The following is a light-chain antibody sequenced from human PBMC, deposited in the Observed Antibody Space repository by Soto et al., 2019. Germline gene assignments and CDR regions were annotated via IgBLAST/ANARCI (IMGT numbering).Light chain of an antibody. J-gene: IGKJ2*01. CDR2: GAS. CDR1: QSVSSSY. Sequence: EIVLTQSPGTLSLSPGERATLSCRANQSVSSSYLAWYQQKPGQAPMLLIYGASSRATGIPDRFSGSGSGTDFTLTIRRLEPEDFAVYYCQQYGSSPHMYTFGQGTKLEIK. V-gene: IGKV3-20*01. CDR3: QQYGSSPHMYT.